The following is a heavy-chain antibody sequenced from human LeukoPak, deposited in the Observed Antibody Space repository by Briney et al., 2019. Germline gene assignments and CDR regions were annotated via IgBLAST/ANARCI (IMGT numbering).Heavy chain of an antibody. CDR3: ARGRITMVRGVFIRGYYFDY. D-gene: IGHD3-10*01. Sequence: SETLSLTCTVSGGSISSSSYYWGWIRQPPGKGLEWIGSIYYSGSTYYNPSLKSRVTISVDTSKNQFSLKLSSVTAADTAVYYCARGRITMVRGVFIRGYYFDYWGQGTLVTVSS. CDR1: GGSISSSSYY. J-gene: IGHJ4*02. CDR2: IYYSGST. V-gene: IGHV4-39*01.